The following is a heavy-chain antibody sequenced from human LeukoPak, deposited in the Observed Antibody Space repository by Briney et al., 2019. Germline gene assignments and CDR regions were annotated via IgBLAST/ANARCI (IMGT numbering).Heavy chain of an antibody. Sequence: SQTLSLTCTVSGGSISSGSYYWSWIRQPAGKGLEWIGRIYTSGSTNYNPSLKSRVTISVDTSKNQFSLKLSSVTAADTAVYYCARAREGIAAAETGYYYYYYMDVWGKGTTVTVSS. J-gene: IGHJ6*03. V-gene: IGHV4-61*02. CDR2: IYTSGST. D-gene: IGHD6-13*01. CDR1: GGSISSGSYY. CDR3: ARAREGIAAAETGYYYYYYMDV.